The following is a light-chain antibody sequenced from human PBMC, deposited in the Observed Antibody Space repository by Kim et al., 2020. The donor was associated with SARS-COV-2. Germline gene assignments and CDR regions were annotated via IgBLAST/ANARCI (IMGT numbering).Light chain of an antibody. CDR3: NSRDSNDNVL. V-gene: IGLV3-19*01. J-gene: IGLJ2*01. Sequence: SSELTQDPAVYVALGQTVRITCQGDSLRSYYATWYQQKPGQAPILVIYGKDNRPSGIPDRFSGSSSGNTASLTITGTQAGDEADYYCNSRDSNDNVLFGGGTQLTVL. CDR2: GKD. CDR1: SLRSYY.